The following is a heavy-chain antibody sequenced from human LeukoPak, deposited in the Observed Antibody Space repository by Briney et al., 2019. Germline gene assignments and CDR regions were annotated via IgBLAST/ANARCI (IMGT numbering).Heavy chain of an antibody. CDR2: IYHSGST. Sequence: SETLSLTCAVSGYSISSGYYWGWIRQPPGKGLEWIGCIYHSGSTYYNPSLKSRVTISVDTSKNQFSLKLSSVTAADTAVYYCARGARSAYCSSTSCHYYYYMDVWGKGTTVTVSS. CDR3: ARGARSAYCSSTSCHYYYYMDV. V-gene: IGHV4-38-2*01. D-gene: IGHD2-2*01. J-gene: IGHJ6*03. CDR1: GYSISSGYY.